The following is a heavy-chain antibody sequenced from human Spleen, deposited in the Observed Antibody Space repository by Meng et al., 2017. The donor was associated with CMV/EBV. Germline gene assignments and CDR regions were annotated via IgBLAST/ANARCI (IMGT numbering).Heavy chain of an antibody. CDR3: ARGSNGPFDI. V-gene: IGHV3-74*01. D-gene: IGHD5-18*01. CDR1: GFTFSNYW. Sequence: LSGAASGFTFSNYWMHWVRQAPGKGLVWVSRINSDGSRTIYADSVKGRFTLSRDNAKNTLYLQMSSLRAEDTAVYYCARGSNGPFDIWGQGTMVTVSS. CDR2: INSDGSRT. J-gene: IGHJ3*02.